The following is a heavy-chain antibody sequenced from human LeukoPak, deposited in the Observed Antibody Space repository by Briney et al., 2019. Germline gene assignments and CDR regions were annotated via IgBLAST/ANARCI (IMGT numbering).Heavy chain of an antibody. J-gene: IGHJ3*02. V-gene: IGHV4-34*01. CDR2: INHSGST. CDR3: AREDRGLNAFDI. CDR1: GGSISSYY. Sequence: SETLSLTCTVSGGSISSYYWSWIRQPPGKGLEWIGEINHSGSTNYNPSLKSRVTISVDTSKNQFSLKLSSVTAADTAVYYCAREDRGLNAFDIWGQGTMVTVSS.